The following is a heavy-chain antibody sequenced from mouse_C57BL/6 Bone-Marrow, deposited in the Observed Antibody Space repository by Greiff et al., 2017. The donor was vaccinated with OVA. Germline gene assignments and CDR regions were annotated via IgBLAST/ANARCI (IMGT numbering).Heavy chain of an antibody. Sequence: QVQLKQSGAELVRPGTSVKVSCKASGYAFTNYLIEWVKQRPGQGLEWIGVINPGSGGTNYNETFKGKATLTADKSSSTAYMQLSSLTSEDSAVYFCARRGYSNYLYAMDYWGQGTSVTVSS. D-gene: IGHD2-5*01. J-gene: IGHJ4*01. V-gene: IGHV1-54*01. CDR1: GYAFTNYL. CDR2: INPGSGGT. CDR3: ARRGYSNYLYAMDY.